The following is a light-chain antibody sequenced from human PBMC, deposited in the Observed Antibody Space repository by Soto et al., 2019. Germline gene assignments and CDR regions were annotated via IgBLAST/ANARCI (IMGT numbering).Light chain of an antibody. CDR3: KHYNDFSWT. Sequence: DIHLTQSPSTLSASVGDRVTITCRASQSISILLAWYQQKPGKAPNLLIYATSTLETGVSSRFSGSGSGTEFTLTISSLQPDDSATYYCKHYNDFSWTFGKGTKVEIK. CDR1: QSISIL. CDR2: ATS. J-gene: IGKJ1*01. V-gene: IGKV1-5*03.